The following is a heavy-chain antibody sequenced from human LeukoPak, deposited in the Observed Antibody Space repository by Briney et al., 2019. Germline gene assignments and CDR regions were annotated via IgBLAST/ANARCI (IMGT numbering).Heavy chain of an antibody. CDR3: ARVDSSDGY. J-gene: IGHJ4*02. CDR2: INPNSGGT. D-gene: IGHD6-19*01. CDR1: GCTFTGYY. V-gene: IGHV1-2*06. Sequence: ASVKVSCKATGCTFTGYYMHWVRQAPGQGLEWMGRINPNSGGTNYAQKFQGRVTMTRDTSITTAYMKLSRLRSDDTAVYYCARVDSSDGYWGQGTLVTVSS.